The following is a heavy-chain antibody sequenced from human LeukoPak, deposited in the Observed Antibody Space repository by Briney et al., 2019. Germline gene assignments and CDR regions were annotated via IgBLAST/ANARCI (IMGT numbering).Heavy chain of an antibody. Sequence: SVKVSCKASGGTFSSYAISWVRQAPGQGLEWMGRIIPILGIANYAQKFQGRVTITADKSTSTAYMELSSLRSEDTAVYYCARTQRSIAVAGTFYYYYGMDVWGQGATVTVSS. CDR1: GGTFSSYA. CDR3: ARTQRSIAVAGTFYYYYGMDV. D-gene: IGHD6-19*01. CDR2: IIPILGIA. V-gene: IGHV1-69*04. J-gene: IGHJ6*02.